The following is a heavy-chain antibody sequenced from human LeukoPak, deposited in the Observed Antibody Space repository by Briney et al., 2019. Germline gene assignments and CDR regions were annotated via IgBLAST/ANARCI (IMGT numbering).Heavy chain of an antibody. CDR2: MNRDGSEK. V-gene: IGHV3-7*01. CDR3: ARDGGIIRFGGQDV. D-gene: IGHD3-16*01. CDR1: GFTFSSYL. Sequence: GGSLRLSCAASGFTFSSYLMSWVRQAPGKGLEWVANMNRDGSEKNYVDSIKGRFTISRDNAANSLYLQMNSLRVEDTAVYYCARDGGIIRFGGQDVWGQGTTVIVS. J-gene: IGHJ6*02.